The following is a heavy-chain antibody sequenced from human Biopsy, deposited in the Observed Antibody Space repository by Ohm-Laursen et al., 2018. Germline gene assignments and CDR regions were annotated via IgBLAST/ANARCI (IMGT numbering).Heavy chain of an antibody. CDR2: IIPLFGAP. CDR1: GAIFSNYA. D-gene: IGHD4-17*01. V-gene: IGHV1-69*13. CDR3: ARLAQIYGDSPFDP. Sequence: SVKVSCKVSGAIFSNYAITWVRQAPGQGLEWMGGIIPLFGAPNYAQKFRGRLTITADESKSTTYMELSSLRSEDTAVYYCARLAQIYGDSPFDPWGQGTLVTVSS. J-gene: IGHJ5*02.